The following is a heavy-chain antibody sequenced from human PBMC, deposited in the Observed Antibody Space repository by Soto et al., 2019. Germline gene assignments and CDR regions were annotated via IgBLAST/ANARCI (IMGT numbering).Heavy chain of an antibody. CDR1: GATFGNTA. CDR2: IVPLFGTA. D-gene: IGHD3-3*01. V-gene: IGHV1-69*12. CDR3: ARDGDPGYSFWSGPLGGGRFDP. Sequence: QVQLVQSGAEVKEPGSSVNVSCKTSGATFGNTAVTWVRQAPGQGLEWIGGIVPLFGTANYAQKFRGRVTITADESTNTAYMELSSLRTDDTAVYYCARDGDPGYSFWSGPLGGGRFDPWGQGTLVTVSS. J-gene: IGHJ5*02.